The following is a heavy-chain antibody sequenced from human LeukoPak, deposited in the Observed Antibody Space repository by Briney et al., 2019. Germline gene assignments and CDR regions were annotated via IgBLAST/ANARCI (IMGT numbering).Heavy chain of an antibody. CDR1: GGSVTNSSGYY. CDR2: FYYRGNT. CDR3: ARGRYWWAPVLQAVAGFDY. D-gene: IGHD6-19*01. V-gene: IGHV4-39*07. J-gene: IGHJ4*02. Sequence: SETLSLTCSVSGGSVTNSSGYYWAWIRQPPGKGLEWIGSFYYRGNTYYNLSLKSRVTISVDTSKNQFSLKLSSVTAADTAVYYCARGRYWWAPVLQAVAGFDYWGQGTLVTVSS.